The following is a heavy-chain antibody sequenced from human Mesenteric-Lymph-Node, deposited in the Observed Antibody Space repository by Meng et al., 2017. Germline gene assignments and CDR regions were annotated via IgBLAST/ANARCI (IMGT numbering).Heavy chain of an antibody. Sequence: SLMICCTASGFTFGDYDMSWFRQAPGKGLEWVSVIRSKAYGGTTEYAASVKGRFTISRDDSKSIAYLQMNSLKTEDTAVYYCTRDVWGSYRAIVYYYGMDVWGQGTMVTVSS. CDR3: TRDVWGSYRAIVYYYGMDV. D-gene: IGHD3-16*02. J-gene: IGHJ6*02. V-gene: IGHV3-49*03. CDR1: GFTFGDYD. CDR2: IRSKAYGGTT.